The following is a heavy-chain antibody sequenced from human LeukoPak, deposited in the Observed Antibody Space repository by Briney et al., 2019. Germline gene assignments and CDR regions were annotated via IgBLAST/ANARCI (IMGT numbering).Heavy chain of an antibody. CDR2: INPNSGGT. Sequence: EASVKVSCKASGYTFTDYYMHWVRQAPGQGLEWMGWINPNSGGTNYAQKFQGRVTMTRDTSISTAYMELSRLRSDDTDVYYCARAGNMVRGVGGFDYWGQGTLVTVSS. D-gene: IGHD3-10*01. CDR3: ARAGNMVRGVGGFDY. V-gene: IGHV1-2*02. CDR1: GYTFTDYY. J-gene: IGHJ4*02.